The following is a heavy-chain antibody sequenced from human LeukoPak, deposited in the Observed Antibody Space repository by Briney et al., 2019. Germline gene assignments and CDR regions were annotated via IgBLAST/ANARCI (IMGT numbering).Heavy chain of an antibody. D-gene: IGHD2-15*01. CDR3: AKEDCSAGGCYYSYFDS. J-gene: IGHJ4*02. CDR2: ISVPGGNT. CDR1: GFTFSTYA. Sequence: GGSLRLSCAASGFTFSTYAMTWVRQAPGKALEWVSLISVPGGNTYYADSVKGRFTISRDNSKNTLYLQMNSLRAEDTAVYYCAKEDCSAGGCYYSYFDSWGQGVLVTVSS. V-gene: IGHV3-23*01.